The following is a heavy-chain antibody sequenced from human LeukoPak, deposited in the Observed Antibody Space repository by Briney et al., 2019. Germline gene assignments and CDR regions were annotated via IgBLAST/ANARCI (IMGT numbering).Heavy chain of an antibody. J-gene: IGHJ6*02. Sequence: PSETLSLTCTVSGGSISSYYWSWIRQPAGKGLEWIGRIYTSGSTNYNPSLKSRVTMSVDTSKNQFSLKLSSVTAADTAVYYCXXXXYHDKPYYYYGMDVWGQGTTVTVSS. V-gene: IGHV4-4*07. CDR2: IYTSGST. CDR1: GGSISSYY. CDR3: XXXXYHDKPYYYYGMDV. D-gene: IGHD3-9*01.